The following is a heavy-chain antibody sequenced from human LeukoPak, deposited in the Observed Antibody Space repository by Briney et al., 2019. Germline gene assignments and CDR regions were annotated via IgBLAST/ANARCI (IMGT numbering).Heavy chain of an antibody. V-gene: IGHV3-23*01. CDR1: GFTFSSYA. Sequence: GGSLRLSWAASGFTFSSYAMSWVRQAPGKGLEWVSAISGSGGSTYYADSVKGRFTISRDNSKNTLYLQMNSLRAEDTAVYYCAKDLSRYYYDSSGYYDYWGQGTLVTVSS. J-gene: IGHJ4*02. CDR2: ISGSGGST. D-gene: IGHD3-22*01. CDR3: AKDLSRYYYDSSGYYDY.